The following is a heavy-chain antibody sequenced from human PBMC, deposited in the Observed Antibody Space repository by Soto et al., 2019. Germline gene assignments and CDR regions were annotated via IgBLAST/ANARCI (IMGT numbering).Heavy chain of an antibody. V-gene: IGHV3-7*04. D-gene: IGHD3-9*01. J-gene: IGHJ3*02. CDR1: GFTFSSYW. Sequence: EVQLVESGGGLVQPGGSLRLSCRASGFTFSSYWMSWVRQAPGKGLEWVANIKPDGSEKWYVDSVKGRFTISRDNAKNSLYLQMISLRAEDTAVYYCARGDYFDTSGHCSDAFDIWGQGTMVTVSS. CDR3: ARGDYFDTSGHCSDAFDI. CDR2: IKPDGSEK.